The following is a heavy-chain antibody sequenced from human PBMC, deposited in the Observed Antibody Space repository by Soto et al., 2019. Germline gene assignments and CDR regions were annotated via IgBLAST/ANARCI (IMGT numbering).Heavy chain of an antibody. CDR2: IFNDGST. CDR1: GFTVSSNY. D-gene: IGHD3-16*01. V-gene: IGHV3-66*01. CDR3: ARDSYMGY. Sequence: EVQLVESGGGLVQPGGSLRVSCAASGFTVSSNYMSWVRQAPGKGLEWVSVIFNDGSTHYADSVKGRFTISRDNSKNTLHLQMNSLRVEDTAVYYCARDSYMGYWGQGTLVTVSS. J-gene: IGHJ4*02.